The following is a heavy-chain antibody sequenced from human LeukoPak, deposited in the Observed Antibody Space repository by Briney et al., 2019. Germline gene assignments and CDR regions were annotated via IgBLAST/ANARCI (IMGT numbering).Heavy chain of an antibody. CDR1: GYTFTGYY. CDR3: ARIRIYCTNGVCRGDFDY. CDR2: INPNSGGT. Sequence: ASVKVSCKASGYTFTGYYMHWVRQAPGQGLEWMGWINPNSGGTNYAQKFQGRATMTRDTSISTAYMELSRLRSDDTAVYYCARIRIYCTNGVCRGDFDYWGQGTLVTVSS. J-gene: IGHJ4*02. V-gene: IGHV1-2*02. D-gene: IGHD2-8*01.